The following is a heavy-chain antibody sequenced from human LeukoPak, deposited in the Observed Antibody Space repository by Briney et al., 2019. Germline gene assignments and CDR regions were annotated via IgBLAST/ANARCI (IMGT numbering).Heavy chain of an antibody. CDR2: IYYSGST. J-gene: IGHJ4*02. V-gene: IGHV4-59*01. CDR1: GGSISSYY. CDR3: ARGYSSGWYYFDY. Sequence: SETLSLTCTVSGGSISSYYWSWIRQPPGKGLEWIGYIYYSGSTNYNPSLKSRVTISEDTSKNQFSLKLSSVTAADTAVYYCARGYSSGWYYFDYWGQGTLVSVSS. D-gene: IGHD6-19*01.